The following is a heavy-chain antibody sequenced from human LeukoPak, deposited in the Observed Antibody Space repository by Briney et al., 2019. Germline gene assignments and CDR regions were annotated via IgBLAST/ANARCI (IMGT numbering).Heavy chain of an antibody. Sequence: GGSLRLSCAASGFTVSSNYMSWVRQAPGKGLEWVSVIYSGGSTYYADSVKGRFTISRDNSKNTLYLQMNSLRAEDTAVYYCARGSSGWYYFDYWGQGTLVTVSS. CDR3: ARGSSGWYYFDY. CDR1: GFTVSSNY. J-gene: IGHJ4*02. V-gene: IGHV3-53*01. CDR2: IYSGGST. D-gene: IGHD6-19*01.